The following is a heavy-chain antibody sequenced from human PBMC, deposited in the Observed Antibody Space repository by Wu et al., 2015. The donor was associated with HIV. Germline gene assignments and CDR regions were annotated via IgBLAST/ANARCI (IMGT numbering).Heavy chain of an antibody. D-gene: IGHD1-1*01. CDR1: GYTFTSYY. Sequence: QVQLVQSGAEVKKPGASVKVSCKASGYTFTSYYIHWVRQAPGQGLEWMGILNPSSGRTNYAQNFQGRVTMTMDTSTTTVSMELSSLRSEDTAVYYCAREDRKQEERRAGMDVWGQGTTVIVSS. CDR3: AREDRKQEERRAGMDV. J-gene: IGHJ6*02. CDR2: LNPSSGRT. V-gene: IGHV1-46*01.